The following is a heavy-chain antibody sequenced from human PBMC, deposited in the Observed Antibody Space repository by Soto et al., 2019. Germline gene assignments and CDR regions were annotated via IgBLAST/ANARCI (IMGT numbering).Heavy chain of an antibody. J-gene: IGHJ6*02. V-gene: IGHV1-8*01. D-gene: IGHD3-3*02. CDR3: ARERKFHFWRNGLDV. Sequence: QAQLVQSGAEVRKPGASVKVSCKASGYTFTAYDINWVRQAPGQGLEWLGWMDPNSGSTGYAQNFQGRITMTRNISRNTAHMELSSLQSEDTAVYYCARERKFHFWRNGLDVWGQGTTVTVSS. CDR2: MDPNSGST. CDR1: GYTFTAYD.